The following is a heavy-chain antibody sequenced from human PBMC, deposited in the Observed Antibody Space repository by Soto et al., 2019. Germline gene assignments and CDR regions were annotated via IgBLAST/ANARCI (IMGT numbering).Heavy chain of an antibody. CDR3: ARGSFGSGTYLEY. CDR2: ISTFSSNT. CDR1: GYTFTSHG. Sequence: QVQLVQSGAEMRKPGASVTVSCKASGYTFTSHGLTWVRQAPGQGLEWMGWISTFSSNTFYAQNLQDRVTLTADKSTHTVYLELTSPSSDDTAVFYCARGSFGSGTYLEYWGQGTLLLVSS. J-gene: IGHJ4*02. V-gene: IGHV1-18*01. D-gene: IGHD3-10*01.